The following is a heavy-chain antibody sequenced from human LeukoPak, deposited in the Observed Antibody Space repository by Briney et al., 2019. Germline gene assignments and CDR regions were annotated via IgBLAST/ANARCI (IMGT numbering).Heavy chain of an antibody. V-gene: IGHV1-18*01. CDR2: ICAYNGNT. D-gene: IGHD6-6*01. CDR1: GYTFTTYG. CDR3: ARAGTTSSSTPDY. Sequence: ASVKVSCKASGYTFTTYGITWVRQAPGQGFEWVGWICAYNGNTNFAQKFQDRFSMATDTSTSTAYMEMSSLRYDDTAMYYCARAGTTSSSTPDYWGQGTLVTVSS. J-gene: IGHJ4*02.